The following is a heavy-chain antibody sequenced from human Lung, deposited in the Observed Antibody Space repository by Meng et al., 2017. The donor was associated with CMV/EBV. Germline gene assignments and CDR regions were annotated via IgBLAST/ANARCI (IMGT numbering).Heavy chain of an antibody. Sequence: SCAASAFTVSSNYMSWVRQAPGKGLEWVSVIYSGGITYYAGSVKGRFTISRDNSKNTLYLQMNSLRAEDTAVYYCARGGGGGDLLYYYYGMDVWXQGTXVTVSS. V-gene: IGHV3-53*01. D-gene: IGHD2-21*02. CDR3: ARGGGGGDLLYYYYGMDV. CDR1: AFTVSSNY. J-gene: IGHJ6*02. CDR2: IYSGGIT.